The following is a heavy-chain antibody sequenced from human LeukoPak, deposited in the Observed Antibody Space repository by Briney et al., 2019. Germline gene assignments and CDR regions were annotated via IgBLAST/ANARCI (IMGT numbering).Heavy chain of an antibody. CDR2: MRYDGSNK. CDR3: AKDCQDIVVVPAAQYNWFDP. D-gene: IGHD2-2*01. J-gene: IGHJ5*02. CDR1: GFTFSSYG. V-gene: IGHV3-30*02. Sequence: QAGGSLRLSCAASGFTFSSYGMHWVRKAPGKGLERVAFMRYDGSNKYYADSVQGRLTISRDNSKNTLYLQMNSLRAEDTAVYYCAKDCQDIVVVPAAQYNWFDPWGQGTLVTVSS.